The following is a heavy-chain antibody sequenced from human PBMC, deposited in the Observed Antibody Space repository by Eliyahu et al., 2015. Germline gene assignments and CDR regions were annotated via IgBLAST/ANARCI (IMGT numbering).Heavy chain of an antibody. Sequence: QVQLQESGPGLVKPSETLSLTCXXXGGXISSYYXSWIRQPPGKGLEWIGYXYYSGXTNYNPSLKSRVTISVDTSKNQFSLKLSSVTAADTAVYYCARGGGVGARHGAFDIWGQGTMVTVSS. J-gene: IGHJ3*02. V-gene: IGHV4-59*01. CDR2: XYYSGXT. CDR3: ARGGGVGARHGAFDI. CDR1: GGXISSYY. D-gene: IGHD1-26*01.